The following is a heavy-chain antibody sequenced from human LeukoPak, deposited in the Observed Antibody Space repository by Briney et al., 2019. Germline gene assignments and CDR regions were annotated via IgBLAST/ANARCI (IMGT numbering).Heavy chain of an antibody. CDR1: GYIYTGYF. D-gene: IGHD6-19*01. V-gene: IGHV1-2*02. J-gene: IGHJ4*02. CDR2: INHHRGGS. Sequence: ASVKDSCQASGYIYTGYFMHWLGPAPGKGLEWMGWINHHRGGSNYAQKFQGRVTMNRDRPISTAYLDLNRLAYDERAVYYFLSRPEKSCSSGWIFVYSGKRTLVTVSS. CDR3: LSRPEKSCSSGWIFVY.